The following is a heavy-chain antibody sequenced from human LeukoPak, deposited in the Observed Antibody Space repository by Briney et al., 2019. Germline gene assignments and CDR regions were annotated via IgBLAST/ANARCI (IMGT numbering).Heavy chain of an antibody. J-gene: IGHJ3*02. D-gene: IGHD3-22*01. CDR3: ARVKSYYYDTSDKDAFDI. CDR2: INPRGGST. CDR1: GYTFSSHF. V-gene: IGHV1-46*01. Sequence: ASVKVSCKASGYTFSSHFMHWVRQAPGQGLEWMGIINPRGGSTSYTQKFQGRVTMTRDTSTSTVYMELSSLRSEDTAVYYCARVKSYYYDTSDKDAFDIWGQGTMVTVSS.